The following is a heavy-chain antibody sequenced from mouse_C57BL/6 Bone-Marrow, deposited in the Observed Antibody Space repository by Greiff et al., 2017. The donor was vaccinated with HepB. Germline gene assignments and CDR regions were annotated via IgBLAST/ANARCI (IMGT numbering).Heavy chain of an antibody. Sequence: EVKLMESGGGLVQPGGSLKLSCAASGFTFSDYYMYWVRQTPEKRLEWVAYLSNGGGSTYYPDTVKGRFTISRDNAKNTLYLQMSRLKSEDTAMYYCARCDGYYCFDYWGQGTTLTVSS. CDR2: LSNGGGST. J-gene: IGHJ2*01. CDR3: ARCDGYYCFDY. D-gene: IGHD2-3*01. CDR1: GFTFSDYY. V-gene: IGHV5-12*01.